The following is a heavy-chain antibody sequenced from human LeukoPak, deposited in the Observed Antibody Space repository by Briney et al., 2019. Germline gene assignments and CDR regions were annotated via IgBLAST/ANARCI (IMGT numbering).Heavy chain of an antibody. Sequence: GGSLRLSCAASGFTFSSYGMHWVRQAPGKGLEGGAVISYDGSNKYYADSVKGRFTISRDNSKNTLYLQMNSLRAEDTAVYYCAKVLLGSGSYYNVLFDYWGQGTLVTVSS. CDR3: AKVLLGSGSYYNVLFDY. V-gene: IGHV3-30*18. J-gene: IGHJ4*02. CDR2: ISYDGSNK. CDR1: GFTFSSYG. D-gene: IGHD3-10*01.